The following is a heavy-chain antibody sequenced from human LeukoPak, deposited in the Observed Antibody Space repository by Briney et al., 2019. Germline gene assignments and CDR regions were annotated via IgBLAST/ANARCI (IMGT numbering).Heavy chain of an antibody. D-gene: IGHD3-10*01. Sequence: GGSLRLSCAASGSTFSSNAMSWVRQAPGKGLEWVSVLTGNGGSTYYADFVKGRFTISRDNSKNTLSLQMNSLRAEDTAIYYCAKDAVAPGSGGDYFDYWGQGTLVTVSS. CDR3: AKDAVAPGSGGDYFDY. CDR2: LTGNGGST. CDR1: GSTFSSNA. J-gene: IGHJ4*02. V-gene: IGHV3-23*01.